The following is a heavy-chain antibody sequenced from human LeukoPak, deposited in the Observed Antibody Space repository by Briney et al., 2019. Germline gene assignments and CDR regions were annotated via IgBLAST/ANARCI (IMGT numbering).Heavy chain of an antibody. CDR2: IKQDGGEK. D-gene: IGHD6-6*01. CDR3: VGSSTEDWFDP. Sequence: GGSLRLSCGASGFTFSSYWMNWVRQAPGKGLEWVANIKQDGGEKYYLDSVRGRFTISRDNVKNSVYLQMNSLRAEDTAVYYCVGSSTEDWFDPWGQGTLVTVSS. J-gene: IGHJ5*02. V-gene: IGHV3-7*01. CDR1: GFTFSSYW.